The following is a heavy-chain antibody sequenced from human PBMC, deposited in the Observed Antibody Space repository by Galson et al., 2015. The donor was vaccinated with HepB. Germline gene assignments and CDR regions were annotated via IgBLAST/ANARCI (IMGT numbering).Heavy chain of an antibody. J-gene: IGHJ4*02. CDR3: VGRGYSGYDLDY. CDR2: INPNSGGT. Sequence: SVKVSCKASGYTFTGYYMHWVRQAPGQGLEWMGWINPNSGGTNYARKFQGRVTMTRDTSISTAYMELSRLRSDDTAVYYCVGRGYSGYDLDYWGQGTLVTVSS. CDR1: GYTFTGYY. D-gene: IGHD5-12*01. V-gene: IGHV1-2*02.